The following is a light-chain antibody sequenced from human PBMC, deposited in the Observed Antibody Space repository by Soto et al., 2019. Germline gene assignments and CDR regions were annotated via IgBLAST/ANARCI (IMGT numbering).Light chain of an antibody. V-gene: IGLV2-14*01. CDR1: SSDIGNYNY. J-gene: IGLJ2*01. CDR3: SSYTSSSTLVV. Sequence: QSALTQPASVSGSPGQSITISCTGTSSDIGNYNYVSWYQQHPGKAPKLMIFEVNTRPSGVSNRFSGSKSGNTASLTISGLRAEDEADYYCSSYTSSSTLVVFGGGTKLTVL. CDR2: EVN.